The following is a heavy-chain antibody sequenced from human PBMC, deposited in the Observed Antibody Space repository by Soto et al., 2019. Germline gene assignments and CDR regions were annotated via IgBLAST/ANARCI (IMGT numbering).Heavy chain of an antibody. J-gene: IGHJ3*02. V-gene: IGHV1-18*01. CDR2: ISAYNGNT. Sequence: VKVSCKASGYTFTSYGISWVRQAPGQGLEWMGWISAYNGNTNYAQKLQGRVTMTTDTSTSTTYMELRSLRSDDTAVYYCARGHMARGVIGAFDIWGQGTMVTVSS. CDR1: GYTFTSYG. CDR3: ARGHMARGVIGAFDI. D-gene: IGHD3-10*01.